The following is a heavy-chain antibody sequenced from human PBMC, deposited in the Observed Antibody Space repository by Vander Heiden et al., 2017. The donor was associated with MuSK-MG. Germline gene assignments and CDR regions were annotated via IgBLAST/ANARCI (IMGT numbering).Heavy chain of an antibody. V-gene: IGHV4-61*02. CDR1: GGSISSGSYY. J-gene: IGHJ6*03. D-gene: IGHD3-22*01. Sequence: VPLQDSGPGLVKPSQTLSLTCTVPGGSISSGSYYWTGFRHPAGKGLEWIGRIYTSGSTNYNPSLKSRVTMSVDTSKNQFSLKLSSVTAADTAVYYCAREELEYYDSSGYFRDYYMDVWGKGTTVTVSS. CDR3: AREELEYYDSSGYFRDYYMDV. CDR2: IYTSGST.